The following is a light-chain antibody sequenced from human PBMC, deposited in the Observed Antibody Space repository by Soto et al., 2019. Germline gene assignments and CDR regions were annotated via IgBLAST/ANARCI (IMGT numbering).Light chain of an antibody. CDR3: QQYKSYSLIT. CDR2: RAS. CDR1: QSVNNW. J-gene: IGKJ5*01. Sequence: DIQMTQSPSTLSASMGDRVTITCRASQSVNNWLAWYQQKAGKAPKVLIYRASTLESGVPSRFTGNGSGTEFTLNITNLQPDDFATYYCQQYKSYSLITFGQGTRLEIK. V-gene: IGKV1-5*03.